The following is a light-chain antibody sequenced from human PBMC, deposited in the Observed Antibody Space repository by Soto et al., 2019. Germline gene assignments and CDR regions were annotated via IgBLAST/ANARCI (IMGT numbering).Light chain of an antibody. CDR1: QSVSSN. J-gene: IGKJ1*01. Sequence: EIVMTQSPATLSVSPGGRATLSCRASQSVSSNLAWYQQKPGQAPRLLIYGASTRATGIPARFSGSGSGTEVTLTFSSLQSEDFAIYYCQQYNDWPPTFGQGTKVEIK. CDR3: QQYNDWPPT. V-gene: IGKV3-15*01. CDR2: GAS.